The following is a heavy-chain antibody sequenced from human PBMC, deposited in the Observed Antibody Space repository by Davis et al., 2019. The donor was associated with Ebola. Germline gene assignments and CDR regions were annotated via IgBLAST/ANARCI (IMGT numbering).Heavy chain of an antibody. V-gene: IGHV4-34*01. CDR3: ARSSGIAVARKSSIDY. CDR1: GGSFSGYY. J-gene: IGHJ4*02. CDR2: INHSGST. Sequence: MPSETLSLTCAVYGGSFSGYYWSWIRQPPGKGLEWIGEINHSGSTNYNPSLKSRVTISVDTSKNQFSLKLSSVTAADTAVYYCARSSGIAVARKSSIDYWGQGTLVTVSS. D-gene: IGHD6-19*01.